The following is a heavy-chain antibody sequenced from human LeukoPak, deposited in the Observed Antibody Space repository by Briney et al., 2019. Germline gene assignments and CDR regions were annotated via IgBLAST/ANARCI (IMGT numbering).Heavy chain of an antibody. D-gene: IGHD5-12*01. CDR3: ARHSVDWKPPRQGAFDV. V-gene: IGHV5-51*01. CDR2: IFSGDSDT. CDR1: GYSFTNYW. J-gene: IGHJ3*01. Sequence: GESLKISCKGSGYSFTNYWISWVGQLPGKGREWRGIIFSGDSDTRYSPSFQGEVTISAERSINTAFVQWSSLKASDTASYYCARHSVDWKPPRQGAFDVWGQGTMVTVSS.